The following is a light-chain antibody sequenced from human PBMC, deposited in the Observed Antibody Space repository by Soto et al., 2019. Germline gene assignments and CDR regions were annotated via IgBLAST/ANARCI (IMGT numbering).Light chain of an antibody. J-gene: IGKJ3*01. Sequence: DIQMTQSPSSLSASVGDRVTITCRASQGIRNYLAWYQQKPGQVPKLLIYAASTLQSGVPSRFSGSGSGTDFTLTISSLQPKDVATYYCQTYNSAPFTFGPWTKVDSK. V-gene: IGKV1-27*01. CDR3: QTYNSAPFT. CDR1: QGIRNY. CDR2: AAS.